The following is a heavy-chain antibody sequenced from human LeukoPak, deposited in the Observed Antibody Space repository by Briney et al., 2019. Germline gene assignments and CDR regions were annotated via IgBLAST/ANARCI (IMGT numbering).Heavy chain of an antibody. CDR3: ARAVDTAMAPYFDY. V-gene: IGHV4-30-2*01. CDR1: GGSISSGGYS. J-gene: IGHJ4*02. Sequence: SETLSLTCAVSGGSISSGGYSWSWIRQPPGKGLEWIGYIYHSGSTYDNPSLKSRVTISVDTSKNQFSLKLSSVTAADTAVYYCARAVDTAMAPYFDYWGQGTLVTVSS. D-gene: IGHD5-18*01. CDR2: IYHSGST.